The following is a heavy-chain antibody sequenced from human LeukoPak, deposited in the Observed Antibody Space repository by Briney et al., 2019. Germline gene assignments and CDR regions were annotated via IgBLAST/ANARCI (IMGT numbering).Heavy chain of an antibody. CDR2: IIPILGIA. J-gene: IGHJ5*02. Sequence: SVKVSCKASGYTFTGYYIHWVRQAPGQGLEWMGRIIPILGIANYAQKFQGRVTITADKSTSTAYMELSSLRSEDTAVYYCARVPLYDSSGPVGWFDPWGQGTLVTVSS. CDR3: ARVPLYDSSGPVGWFDP. CDR1: GYTFTGYY. D-gene: IGHD3-22*01. V-gene: IGHV1-69*04.